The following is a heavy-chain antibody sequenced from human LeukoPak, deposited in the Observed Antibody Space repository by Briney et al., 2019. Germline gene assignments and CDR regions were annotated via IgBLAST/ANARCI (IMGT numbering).Heavy chain of an antibody. D-gene: IGHD4-23*01. CDR3: NGYGGNSV. V-gene: IGHV3-53*01. CDR2: IENDATT. Sequence: GGSLRRSCAVSGFTVSSNHMSWVRQAAGKGLEWVSLIENDATTYYADSVKGRFTISRDNSKNTLYIQMNSLRVEDTAVYYCNGYGGNSVWGQGTLVTVSS. CDR1: GFTVSSNH. J-gene: IGHJ4*02.